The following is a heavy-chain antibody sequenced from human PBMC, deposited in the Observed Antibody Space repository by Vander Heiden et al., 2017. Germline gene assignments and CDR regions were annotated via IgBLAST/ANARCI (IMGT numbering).Heavy chain of an antibody. CDR2: MSSSGSAI. J-gene: IGHJ4*02. CDR3: ARRGGAGIDY. CDR1: GSTFSDSY. D-gene: IGHD3-10*01. Sequence: QLQLVKTGGGLVLPVASLRLSGTPSGSTFSDSYTTWLSQAPGKGLGWVSDMSSSGSAIDDADPVKGRFTISRDNAKNSLSLKMNSLRAEDTAVYDCARRGGAGIDYWGQGTLVTVSS. V-gene: IGHV3-11*01.